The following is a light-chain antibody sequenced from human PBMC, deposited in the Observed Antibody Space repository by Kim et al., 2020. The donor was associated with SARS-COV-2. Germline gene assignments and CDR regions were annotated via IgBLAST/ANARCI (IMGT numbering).Light chain of an antibody. CDR3: QQRSNWPRT. CDR1: QGVSSY. CDR2: DAS. V-gene: IGKV3-11*01. Sequence: SLSPGKRATLSCGASQGVSSYLAWYQKKPGQAHRLLIHDASNRATGIPARFSGSGSGTDFTLTISSLEPEDFAVYYCQQRSNWPRTFGQGTKLEI. J-gene: IGKJ2*01.